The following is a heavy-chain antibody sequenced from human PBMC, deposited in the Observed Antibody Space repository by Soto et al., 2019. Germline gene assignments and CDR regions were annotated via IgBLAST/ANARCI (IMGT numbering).Heavy chain of an antibody. D-gene: IGHD3-22*01. J-gene: IGHJ4*02. CDR1: GFTFSSYG. CDR2: ISYDGSNK. V-gene: IGHV3-30*18. CDR3: AKDRTYYYYDSSGPLDY. Sequence: GGSLRLSCAASGFTFSSYGMHWVRQAPGKGLEWVAVISYDGSNKYYADSVKGRFTISRDNSKNTLYLQMNSLRAEDTAVYYCAKDRTYYYYDSSGPLDYWGQGTLVTVSS.